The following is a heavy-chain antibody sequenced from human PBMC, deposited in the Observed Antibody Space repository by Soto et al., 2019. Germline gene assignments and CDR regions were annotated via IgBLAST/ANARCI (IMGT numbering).Heavy chain of an antibody. Sequence: LXGSLRLSCATSVFPFSPFPITWVCPATGKGLGWVSSISSTAGRTSSYADSVKGRFAISRDFSDNTVYLQMNNLRVDDTAVYFCEKGVLSFHYGMEVWGQGTTVTVSS. CDR1: VFPFSPFP. CDR2: ISSTAGRT. CDR3: EKGVLSFHYGMEV. J-gene: IGHJ6*02. V-gene: IGHV3-23*01. D-gene: IGHD3-10*01.